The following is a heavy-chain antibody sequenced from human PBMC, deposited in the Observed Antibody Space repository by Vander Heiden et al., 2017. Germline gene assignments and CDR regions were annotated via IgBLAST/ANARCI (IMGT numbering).Heavy chain of an antibody. Sequence: QVQLQQWGAGLLKPSETLSLTCAVYGGSLRGYYWSWIRQPPGKGLEWIGEINHSGSTNYNPSLKSRVTISVDTSKNQFSLKLSSVTAADTAVYYCARGHPLRFLEWVGGYYYYGMDVWGQGTTVTVSS. CDR2: INHSGST. CDR1: GGSLRGYY. D-gene: IGHD3-3*01. J-gene: IGHJ6*02. CDR3: ARGHPLRFLEWVGGYYYYGMDV. V-gene: IGHV4-34*01.